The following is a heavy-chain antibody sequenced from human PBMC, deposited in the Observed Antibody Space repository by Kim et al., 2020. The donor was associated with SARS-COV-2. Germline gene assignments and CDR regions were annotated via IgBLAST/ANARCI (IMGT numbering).Heavy chain of an antibody. CDR1: GYSFTSYW. D-gene: IGHD5-12*01. Sequence: GESLKISCKGSGYSFTSYWIGLVRQMPGKGLEWMGIIYPGDSDTRYSPSFQGQVTISADKSISTAYLQWSSLKASDTAMYYCARGNMLWGGYSGRPLVVWFDPWGQGTLVTVSS. CDR3: ARGNMLWGGYSGRPLVVWFDP. J-gene: IGHJ5*02. CDR2: IYPGDSDT. V-gene: IGHV5-51*01.